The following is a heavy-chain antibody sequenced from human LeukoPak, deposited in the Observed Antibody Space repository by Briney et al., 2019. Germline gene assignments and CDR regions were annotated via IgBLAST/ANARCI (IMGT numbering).Heavy chain of an antibody. J-gene: IGHJ4*02. V-gene: IGHV1-18*01. CDR1: GYTFTIYS. CDR2: VSTNNDKA. CDR3: ARGGDKLDY. D-gene: IGHD3-16*01. Sequence: ASVKVSCKASGYTFTIYSFSWVRQAPGQGLEWMGWVSTNNDKANYAQKLQGRVTMTTDTSTSTAYMELRSLSSDDTAVYYCARGGDKLDYWGQGTLVTVSS.